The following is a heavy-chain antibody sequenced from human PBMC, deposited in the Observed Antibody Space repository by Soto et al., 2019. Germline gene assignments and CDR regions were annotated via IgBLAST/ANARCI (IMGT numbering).Heavy chain of an antibody. CDR1: GYSFTSHW. CDR3: ARRSSSSGWVYTMDV. CDR2: IYPGDSDT. V-gene: IGHV5-51*01. D-gene: IGHD6-19*01. J-gene: IGHJ6*02. Sequence: PGESLKISCKASGYSFTSHWIGWVRQMPGKGLEWMGIIYPGDSDTRYSPSFQGQVTISADKSITTAYLQWSSLKASDTAMYYCARRSSSSGWVYTMDVWGQGTKVTVSS.